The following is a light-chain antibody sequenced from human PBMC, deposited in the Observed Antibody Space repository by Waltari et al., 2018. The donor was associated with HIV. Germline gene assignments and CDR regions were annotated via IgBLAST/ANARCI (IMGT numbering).Light chain of an antibody. CDR1: SSNIGSNT. CDR3: AAWDDSRNGWV. CDR2: SNN. J-gene: IGLJ3*02. Sequence: QSVLTQPPSASGTPGQRVTISCSRSSSNIGSNTVNWYQQLPGTAPKLLIYSNNQRPSGVPDRFSGSKSGTSASLAISGLQSEDEADYYCAAWDDSRNGWVFGGGTKLTVL. V-gene: IGLV1-44*01.